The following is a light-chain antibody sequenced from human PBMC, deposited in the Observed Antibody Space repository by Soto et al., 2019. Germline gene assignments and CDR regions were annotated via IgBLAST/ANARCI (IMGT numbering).Light chain of an antibody. CDR3: SLYASITPDV. CDR1: SSDVGGYTY. V-gene: IGLV2-8*01. J-gene: IGLJ1*01. CDR2: EVS. Sequence: QSALTQPPSASGSPRQSVTISCTGTSSDVGGYTYVSWYQQHPGKAPKLMIYEVSKRPSGVPDRFSGSKSGNTASLTVSGLQDEDEAASYCSLYASITPDVFGTSTKVT.